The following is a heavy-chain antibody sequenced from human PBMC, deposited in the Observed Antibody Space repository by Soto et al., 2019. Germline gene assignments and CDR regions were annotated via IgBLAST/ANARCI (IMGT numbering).Heavy chain of an antibody. D-gene: IGHD6-13*01. CDR3: ARDRGRDEVEAGYYYYGMDV. CDR2: IYYSGST. V-gene: IGHV4-31*03. Sequence: QVQLQESGPGLVKPSQTLSLTCTVSGGSISSGGYYWSWIRQHPGKGLEWIGYIYYSGSTYYNPSLKSRVTISVDTSKNQFSRKLSSGTAADTAVYYCARDRGRDEVEAGYYYYGMDVWGQGTTVTVSS. J-gene: IGHJ6*02. CDR1: GGSISSGGYY.